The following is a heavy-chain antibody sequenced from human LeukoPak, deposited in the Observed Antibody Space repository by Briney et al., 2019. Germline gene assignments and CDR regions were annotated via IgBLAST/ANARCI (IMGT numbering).Heavy chain of an antibody. CDR1: GFTFNDYG. J-gene: IGHJ4*02. CDR2: INWNGGST. CDR3: AKAGSIRFDY. V-gene: IGHV3-20*04. Sequence: GGSLRLSCAASGFTFNDYGMSWVRQAPGRGLEWVSGINWNGGSTAYADSVRGRFTISRDNAKNSLYLQMNSLRAEDTAAYYCAKAGSIRFDYWGQGTLVTVSS. D-gene: IGHD1-26*01.